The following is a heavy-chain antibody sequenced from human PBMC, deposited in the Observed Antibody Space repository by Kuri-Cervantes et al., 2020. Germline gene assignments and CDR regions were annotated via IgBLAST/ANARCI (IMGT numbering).Heavy chain of an antibody. CDR2: ISGSGGST. J-gene: IGHJ1*01. CDR1: GFTFSDYY. V-gene: IGHV3-23*01. Sequence: GGSLRLSCAASGFTFSDYYMSWIRQAPGKGLEWVSAISGSGGSTYYADSVKGRFTISRDNSKNTLYLQMNSLRAEDTAVYYCAENDYYDSSGYYSEYFQHWGQGTLVTVSS. D-gene: IGHD3-22*01. CDR3: AENDYYDSSGYYSEYFQH.